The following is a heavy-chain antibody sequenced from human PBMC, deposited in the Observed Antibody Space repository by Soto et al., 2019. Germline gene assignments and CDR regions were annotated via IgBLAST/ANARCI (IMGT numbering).Heavy chain of an antibody. CDR3: ARESASYCSRNSCSNVPWFDT. CDR1: GGTFSSYA. D-gene: IGHD2-2*01. J-gene: IGHJ5*02. Sequence: SSVKVSCKASGGTFSSYAISWVRQAPGQGLEWMGGIIPIFGTANYAQKFQGRVTITADESTSTAYMELSSLRSEDTAVYYCARESASYCSRNSCSNVPWFDTWGQGTLVTVSA. CDR2: IIPIFGTA. V-gene: IGHV1-69*13.